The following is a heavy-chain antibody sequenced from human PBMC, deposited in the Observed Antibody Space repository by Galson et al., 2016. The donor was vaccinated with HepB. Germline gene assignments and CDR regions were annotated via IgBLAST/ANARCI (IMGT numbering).Heavy chain of an antibody. J-gene: IGHJ4*01. CDR3: AKTRWAIGRFDY. D-gene: IGHD6-13*01. CDR1: GFTFSNYA. CDR2: INFNSGST. V-gene: IGHV3-23*01. Sequence: SLRLSCAASGFTFSNYAMRWVRQAPGKGLEWVSAINFNSGSTYYADSVKGRFTISRDNSKNTLYLQMKSLRAEDTAVYSCAKTRWAIGRFDYWGQGTRVTVSS.